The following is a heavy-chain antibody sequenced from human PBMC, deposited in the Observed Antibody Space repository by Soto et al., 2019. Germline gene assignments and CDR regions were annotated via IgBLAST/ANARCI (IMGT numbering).Heavy chain of an antibody. Sequence: SETLSLTCTVSGGSISSSSYYWGWIRQPPGKGLEWIGSIYYSGSTYYNPFLKSRVTISVDTSKNQFSLKLSSVTAADTAVYYCARRRAVVVVAARGPRTHFDYWGQGTLVTVSS. V-gene: IGHV4-39*01. D-gene: IGHD2-15*01. CDR1: GGSISSSSYY. CDR3: ARRRAVVVVAARGPRTHFDY. J-gene: IGHJ4*02. CDR2: IYYSGST.